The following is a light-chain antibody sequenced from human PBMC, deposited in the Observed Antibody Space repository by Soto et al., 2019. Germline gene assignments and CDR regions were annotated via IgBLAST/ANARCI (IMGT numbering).Light chain of an antibody. Sequence: IVWTQSPGTLSLSPGERATLSCRASQSVSSSYLAWYQQTPGQAPRLLIYGASTRATGIPAKFSGGGSGTEFTLTISRMEPDDFATYYCQQYNSYWTFGQGTKVDI. CDR2: GAS. V-gene: IGKV3-20*01. J-gene: IGKJ1*01. CDR3: QQYNSYWT. CDR1: QSVSSSY.